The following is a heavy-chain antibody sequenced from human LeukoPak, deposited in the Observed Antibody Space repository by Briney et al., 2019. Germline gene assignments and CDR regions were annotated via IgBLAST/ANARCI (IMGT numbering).Heavy chain of an antibody. D-gene: IGHD2-2*01. CDR3: ARDTRHRYCSSTSCYRGWLDP. V-gene: IGHV4-34*01. Sequence: SETLSLTCAVYGGSFSGYYWIWIRQPPGKGLEWIGEINHSGSTNYNPSLKSRVTISVDTSKNQFSLKLSSVTAADTAVYYCARDTRHRYCSSTSCYRGWLDPWGQGTLVTVSS. CDR1: GGSFSGYY. CDR2: INHSGST. J-gene: IGHJ5*02.